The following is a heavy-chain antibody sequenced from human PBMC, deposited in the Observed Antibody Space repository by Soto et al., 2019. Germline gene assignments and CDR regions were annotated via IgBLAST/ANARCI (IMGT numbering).Heavy chain of an antibody. CDR3: AKGRGGSGSLTPRVDF. J-gene: IGHJ4*02. Sequence: EVQLLDSGGGLVQPGGSLRLSCAASGFTFNNYAMTWVRQAPGKGLEWVSAISGGGDTTSYADSVKGRFTVSRDGSKNTLYLQTSSLRAEDTALYYCAKGRGGSGSLTPRVDFWGQGTLVTVSS. CDR2: ISGGGDTT. V-gene: IGHV3-23*01. D-gene: IGHD3-10*01. CDR1: GFTFNNYA.